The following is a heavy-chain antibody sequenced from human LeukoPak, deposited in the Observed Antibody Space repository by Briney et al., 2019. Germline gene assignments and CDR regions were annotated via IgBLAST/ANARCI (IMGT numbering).Heavy chain of an antibody. V-gene: IGHV3-23*01. Sequence: GSLRLSCAASGFTFSTYAMSWVRQAPGKGLEWVSVISGSGGSTYYADSVKGRFTISRDNSKNTLYLQMNSLRAEDMALYYCAKGRGLSYDYGVDYWGQGTLFTVSS. D-gene: IGHD4-17*01. CDR2: ISGSGGST. J-gene: IGHJ4*02. CDR1: GFTFSTYA. CDR3: AKGRGLSYDYGVDY.